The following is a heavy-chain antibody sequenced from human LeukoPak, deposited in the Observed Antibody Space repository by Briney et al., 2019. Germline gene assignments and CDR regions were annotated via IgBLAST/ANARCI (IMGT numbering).Heavy chain of an antibody. CDR3: ARVGGEGGDFWSGYYNY. CDR1: GGSISSGSYY. CDR2: IYYSGST. Sequence: PSQTLSLTCTVSGGSISSGSYYWSRIRQPPGKGLEWIGYIYYSGSTNYNPSLKSRVTISVDTSKNQFSLKLSSVTAADTAVYYCARVGGEGGDFWSGYYNYWGQGTLVTVSS. V-gene: IGHV4-61*01. D-gene: IGHD3-3*01. J-gene: IGHJ4*02.